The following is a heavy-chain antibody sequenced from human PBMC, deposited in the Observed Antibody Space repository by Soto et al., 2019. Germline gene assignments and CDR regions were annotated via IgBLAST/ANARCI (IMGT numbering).Heavy chain of an antibody. CDR2: IIPIFGTA. D-gene: IGHD3-22*01. J-gene: IGHJ3*02. CDR3: ARQNTYYYDSSGPFVSAFDI. V-gene: IGHV1-69*13. Sequence: SVKVSFKASGCTFSSYAISWVRQAPGQGLEWMGGIIPIFGTANYAQKFQGRVTITADESTSTAYMELSSLRSEDTAVYYCARQNTYYYDSSGPFVSAFDIWGQGTMVTVSS. CDR1: GCTFSSYA.